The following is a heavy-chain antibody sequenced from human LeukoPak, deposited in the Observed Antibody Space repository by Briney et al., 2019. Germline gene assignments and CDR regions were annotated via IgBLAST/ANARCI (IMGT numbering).Heavy chain of an antibody. V-gene: IGHV3-48*04. Sequence: RAGGSLRLSCAASGFSFSSYSMNWVRQAPGKGLEYVSYISSGSGTIYYADSVQGRFTISRDNAKNSLYLQMNSLSAEDTAVYYCAHIYFYGSGSYGDYWGQGTLVTVSS. CDR3: AHIYFYGSGSYGDY. D-gene: IGHD3-10*01. J-gene: IGHJ4*02. CDR2: ISSGSGTI. CDR1: GFSFSSYS.